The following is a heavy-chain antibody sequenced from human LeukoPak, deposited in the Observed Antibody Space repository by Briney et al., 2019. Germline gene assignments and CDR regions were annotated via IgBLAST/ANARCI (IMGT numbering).Heavy chain of an antibody. CDR1: GYTLTELS. D-gene: IGHD6-19*01. Sequence: GASVKVSCKVSGYTLTELSMHWLRQAPGKGLKGMGGFDPEDGETIYAQKFQGRVTMTEDTSTDTAYMELSSLRSEDTAVYYCATIERGIAVAEVDYWGQGTLVTVSS. CDR3: ATIERGIAVAEVDY. V-gene: IGHV1-24*01. CDR2: FDPEDGET. J-gene: IGHJ4*02.